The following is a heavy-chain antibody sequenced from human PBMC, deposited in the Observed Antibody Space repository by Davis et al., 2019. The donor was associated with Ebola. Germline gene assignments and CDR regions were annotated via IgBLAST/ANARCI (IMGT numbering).Heavy chain of an antibody. CDR2: ISYDGSNK. Sequence: PGGSLRLSCAASGFTFSSYGMHWVRQAPGKGLEWVAVISYDGSNKYYADSVKGRFTISRDNSKNTLYLQMNSLRAEDTAVYYCAKTIFGVGTPAGFDYWGQGTLVTVSS. D-gene: IGHD3-3*01. J-gene: IGHJ4*02. V-gene: IGHV3-30*18. CDR3: AKTIFGVGTPAGFDY. CDR1: GFTFSSYG.